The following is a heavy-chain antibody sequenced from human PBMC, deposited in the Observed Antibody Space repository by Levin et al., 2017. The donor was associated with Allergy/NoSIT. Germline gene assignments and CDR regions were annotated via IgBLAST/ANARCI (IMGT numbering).Heavy chain of an antibody. D-gene: IGHD1-1*01. CDR1: GFSFTNNW. Sequence: KVSCKGAGFSFTNNWISWVRLMPGKGLEWMGRIDPSDSYTKYSPSFQGHVTISADKSISTAYLQWSSLKASDSAMYYCARQTSESGTRAPVDHWGEGTLVTVSS. J-gene: IGHJ4*02. V-gene: IGHV5-10-1*01. CDR2: IDPSDSYT. CDR3: ARQTSESGTRAPVDH.